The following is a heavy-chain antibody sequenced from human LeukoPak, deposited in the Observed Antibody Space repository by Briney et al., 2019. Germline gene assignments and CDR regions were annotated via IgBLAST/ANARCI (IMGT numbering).Heavy chain of an antibody. CDR1: GGSISSSSYY. J-gene: IGHJ4*02. Sequence: SETLSLTCTVSGGSISSSSYYWGWIRQPPGKGLEWIGSIYYSGSTYYNPSLKSRVTISVDTSKNQFSLKLSSVTAADTAVYYCARDGVPDYWGQGTLVTVSS. CDR2: IYYSGST. V-gene: IGHV4-39*07. CDR3: ARDGVPDY. D-gene: IGHD3-10*01.